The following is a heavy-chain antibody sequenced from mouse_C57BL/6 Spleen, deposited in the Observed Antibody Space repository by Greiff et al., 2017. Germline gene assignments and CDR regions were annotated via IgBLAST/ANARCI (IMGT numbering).Heavy chain of an antibody. CDR3: ARWDYGSSYAYDYAMEC. Sequence: LMKPGASVKLSCKATGYTFTGYWIEWVKQRPGHGLEWIGEILPGSGSTNYNEKFKGKATFTAATSSNTAYLQLRSLTPEDSAIDYCARWDYGSSYAYDYAMECWGRGTSVTVAS. J-gene: IGHJ4*01. V-gene: IGHV1-9*01. CDR2: ILPGSGST. D-gene: IGHD1-1*01. CDR1: GYTFTGYW.